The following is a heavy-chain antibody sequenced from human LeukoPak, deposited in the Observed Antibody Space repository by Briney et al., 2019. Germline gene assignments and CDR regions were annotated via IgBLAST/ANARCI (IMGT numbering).Heavy chain of an antibody. D-gene: IGHD5-12*01. CDR2: ISSSSSYI. J-gene: IGHJ4*02. CDR3: ARDRYSGYGAFDY. CDR1: GFTFSSYN. Sequence: GGSLRLSCAASGFTFSSYNMNWVRQAPGKGLEWVSSISSSSSYIYYADSVKGRFTISRDNAKNSLYLQMNSLRAEDTAVYYCARDRYSGYGAFDYWGQGTLVTVSS. V-gene: IGHV3-21*01.